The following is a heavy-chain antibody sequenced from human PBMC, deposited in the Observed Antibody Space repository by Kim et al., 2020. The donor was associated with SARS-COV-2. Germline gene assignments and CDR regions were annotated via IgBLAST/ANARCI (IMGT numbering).Heavy chain of an antibody. V-gene: IGHV4-39*01. D-gene: IGHD1-1*01. CDR2: IYYSGST. CDR1: GGSISGSVYY. Sequence: SETLSLTCNVSGGSISGSVYYWDWLRQPPGKGLEWIATIYYSGSTYYNPSLKSRITISVDTSKNQFSLKVSSVTAADTAVYYCARRGSNWNDGPGAFDIWGQGTMVTVSS. CDR3: ARRGSNWNDGPGAFDI. J-gene: IGHJ3*02.